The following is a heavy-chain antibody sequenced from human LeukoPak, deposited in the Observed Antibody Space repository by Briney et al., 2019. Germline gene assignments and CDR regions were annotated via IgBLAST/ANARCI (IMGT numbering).Heavy chain of an antibody. J-gene: IGHJ4*02. Sequence: SVKVSCKASGGTFSSYAISWVRQAPGQGLEWMGGIIPIFGTANYAQKFQGRVTITADKSTSTAYMELSSLRSEDTAIYYCARAMVRGLSNPFDYWGQGTLVTVSS. CDR1: GGTFSSYA. D-gene: IGHD3-10*01. CDR3: ARAMVRGLSNPFDY. CDR2: IIPIFGTA. V-gene: IGHV1-69*06.